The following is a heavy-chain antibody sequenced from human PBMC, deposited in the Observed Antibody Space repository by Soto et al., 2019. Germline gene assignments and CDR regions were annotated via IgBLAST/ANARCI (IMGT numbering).Heavy chain of an antibody. CDR3: TTDRDSSSYYYYYGMDV. D-gene: IGHD6-6*01. J-gene: IGHJ6*02. CDR1: GFTFSNAW. V-gene: IGHV3-15*07. Sequence: GGSLRLSCAASGFTFSNAWMNWVRQAPGKGLEWVGRIKSKTDGGTTDYAAPVKGRFTISRDDSKNTLYLQMNSLKTEDTAVYYCTTDRDSSSYYYYYGMDVWGQGTTVTVSS. CDR2: IKSKTDGGTT.